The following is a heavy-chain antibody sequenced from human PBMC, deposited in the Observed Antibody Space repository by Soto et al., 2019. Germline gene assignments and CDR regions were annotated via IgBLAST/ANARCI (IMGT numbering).Heavy chain of an antibody. D-gene: IGHD3-9*01. J-gene: IGHJ5*02. V-gene: IGHV1-8*01. Sequence: ASVKVSCKASGYTFTRYDINWVRQATGQGLEWMGWMNPNSGNTGYAQKFQGRVTMTRSTSISTAYMELSSLRSEDTAVYYCARGVFYYDILTGYQNWFDPWGQGTLVTVSS. CDR3: ARGVFYYDILTGYQNWFDP. CDR2: MNPNSGNT. CDR1: GYTFTRYD.